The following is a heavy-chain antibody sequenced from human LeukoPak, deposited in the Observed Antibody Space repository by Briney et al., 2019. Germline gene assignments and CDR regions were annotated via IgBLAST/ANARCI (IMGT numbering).Heavy chain of an antibody. CDR1: GYSFTSYW. CDR3: ARDLARGVFDY. J-gene: IGHJ4*02. D-gene: IGHD3-10*01. V-gene: IGHV5-51*01. CDR2: IYPGDSDT. Sequence: GESLKISFKGSGYSFTSYWIGWVRPMPGKGLEWMGIIYPGDSDTRYSPSFQGQVTISADKSISTAYLQWSSLKVSDTAMYYCARDLARGVFDYWGQGTLVTVSS.